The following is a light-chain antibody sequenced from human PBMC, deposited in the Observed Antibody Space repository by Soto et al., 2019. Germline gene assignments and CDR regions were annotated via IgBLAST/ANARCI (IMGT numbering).Light chain of an antibody. J-gene: IGLJ1*01. CDR1: SSDVGGYKY. CDR3: SSYAGINNLGV. V-gene: IGLV2-8*01. CDR2: EVN. Sequence: QSVLTQPPSASGSRGQSVTISCTGTSSDVGGYKYVSWYQQHPGKAPKLMIFEVNKRPSGVPDRFSGYKSGNTASLTVSGLQAEDEADYYCSSYAGINNLGVFGTGTKLTVL.